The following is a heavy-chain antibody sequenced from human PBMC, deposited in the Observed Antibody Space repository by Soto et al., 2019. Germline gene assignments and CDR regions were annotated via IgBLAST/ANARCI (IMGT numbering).Heavy chain of an antibody. Sequence: LSLTCIVSGESISSSSYYWGWMRQPPGKGLEWIGSIYYSGRTYYNPSFKSRVTISIDTSKNQFSLKLSSVTATDTAVYYCARQRTTVVTQAYFDHWGQGALVTVSS. D-gene: IGHD2-21*02. V-gene: IGHV4-39*01. CDR1: GESISSSSYY. J-gene: IGHJ4*02. CDR3: ARQRTTVVTQAYFDH. CDR2: IYYSGRT.